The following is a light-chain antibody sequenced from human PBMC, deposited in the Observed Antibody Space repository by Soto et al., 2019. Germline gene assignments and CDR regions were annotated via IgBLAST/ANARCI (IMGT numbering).Light chain of an antibody. J-gene: IGKJ1*01. CDR1: QSISSW. V-gene: IGKV1-5*03. CDR2: KAS. Sequence: DIQMTQSPSTLSASVGDKVTITCRASQSISSWLAWYQQKPGKAPKLLIYKASTLESGVPSNFSGSGSGTEFTLSISSLQPEDFATYYCQQYNXXXWTXGQ. CDR3: QQYNXXXWT.